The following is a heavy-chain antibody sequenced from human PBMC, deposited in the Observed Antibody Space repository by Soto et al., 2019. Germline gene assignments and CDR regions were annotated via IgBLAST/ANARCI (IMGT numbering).Heavy chain of an antibody. CDR3: ASRSITMVRGGAFDI. CDR1: GGSISSSSYY. V-gene: IGHV4-39*01. Sequence: SETLSLTCTVSGGSISSSSYYWGWIRQPPGKGLEWIGSIYYSGSTYYNPSLKSRVTISVDTSKNQFSLKLSSVTAADTAVYYCASRSITMVRGGAFDIWGQGTMVTVSS. D-gene: IGHD3-10*01. J-gene: IGHJ3*02. CDR2: IYYSGST.